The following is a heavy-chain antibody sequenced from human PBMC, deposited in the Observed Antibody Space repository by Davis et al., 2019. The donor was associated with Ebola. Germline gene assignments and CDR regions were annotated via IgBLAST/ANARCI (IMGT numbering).Heavy chain of an antibody. CDR2: IYTSGST. J-gene: IGHJ4*02. D-gene: IGHD3-22*01. CDR1: GASITSGYFS. V-gene: IGHV4-61*09. CDR3: ARDRHDSGAFGF. Sequence: SETLSLTCNVSGASITSGYFSWSWVRQPAGKGLEWIGHIYTSGSTKYNPSLESRVTVSLDTSKNQLSLRLSSVTAADTAVYFCARDRHDSGAFGFWGQGTLVTVSS.